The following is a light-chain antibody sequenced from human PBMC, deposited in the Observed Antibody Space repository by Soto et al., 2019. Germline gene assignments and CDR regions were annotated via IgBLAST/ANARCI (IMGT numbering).Light chain of an antibody. CDR1: QNISNY. CDR2: DEF. Sequence: VVLTQSPATLSLSPGKRATLSCRASQNISNYLIWYQQKPGQAPRLLIYDEFSRATGIPDRFSGSGSGTEFTLTISSLQSEDFAVYYCQQYNNWPRTFGQGTKVAIK. CDR3: QQYNNWPRT. V-gene: IGKV3D-15*01. J-gene: IGKJ1*01.